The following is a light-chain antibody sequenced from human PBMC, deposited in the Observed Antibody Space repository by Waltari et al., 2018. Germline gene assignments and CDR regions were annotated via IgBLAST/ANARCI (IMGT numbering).Light chain of an antibody. J-gene: IGKJ1*01. CDR1: QSVSRY. Sequence: EIVLTQSPGTLSLSPGDRATLSCRASQSVSRYLAWYQQKPGQAPRLLIYGASTRATGIPDRFSGSGSGTDFSLTISRVEPEDFAVYYCQKYVSLPATFGQGTKVEIK. V-gene: IGKV3-20*01. CDR3: QKYVSLPAT. CDR2: GAS.